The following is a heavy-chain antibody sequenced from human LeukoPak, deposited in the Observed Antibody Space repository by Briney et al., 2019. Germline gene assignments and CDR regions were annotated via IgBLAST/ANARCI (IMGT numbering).Heavy chain of an antibody. J-gene: IGHJ2*01. CDR1: EFTFSNYW. CDR3: ARANPADFNL. Sequence: GGSLRLSCVASEFTFSNYWIHWVRQPPGKGLVWVSRIRYDGIVTNYADSVEGRFTISRDNAKNTVHLQMNSLRDDDTAVYYCARANPADFNLWGRGTLVTVSS. CDR2: IRYDGIVT. V-gene: IGHV3-74*01. D-gene: IGHD1-14*01.